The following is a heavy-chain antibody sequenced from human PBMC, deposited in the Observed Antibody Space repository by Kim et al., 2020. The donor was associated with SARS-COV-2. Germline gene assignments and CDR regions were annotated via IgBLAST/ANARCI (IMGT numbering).Heavy chain of an antibody. D-gene: IGHD2-2*01. V-gene: IGHV1-18*01. CDR2: ISAYNGNT. J-gene: IGHJ5*02. Sequence: ASVKVSCKASGYTFTSYGISWVRQAPGQGLEWMGWISAYNGNTNYAQKLQGRVTMTTDTSTSTAYMELRSLRSDDTAVYYCARDGDSFFVVVPAAYNWFDPWGQGTLVTVSS. CDR1: GYTFTSYG. CDR3: ARDGDSFFVVVPAAYNWFDP.